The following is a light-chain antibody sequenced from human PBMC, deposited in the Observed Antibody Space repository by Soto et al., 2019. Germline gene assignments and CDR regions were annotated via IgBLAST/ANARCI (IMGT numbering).Light chain of an antibody. V-gene: IGLV2-23*02. Sequence: QSALTQPASVSGSPGQSITISCTGTSIDIGRYNLVSWYQQHPGKPPKLMIYEATKRPSGVSNRFSGSKSGNTASLTISGLQAEDEADYYCSLYASTNTFMFGGGTKLTVL. CDR1: SIDIGRYNL. J-gene: IGLJ3*02. CDR3: SLYASTNTFM. CDR2: EAT.